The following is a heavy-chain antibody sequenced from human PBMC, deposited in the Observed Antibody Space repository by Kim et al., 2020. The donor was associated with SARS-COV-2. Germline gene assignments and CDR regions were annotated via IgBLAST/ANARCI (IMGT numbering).Heavy chain of an antibody. Sequence: GGSLRLSCAASGFTFSSYWMHWVRQAPGKGLVWVSRINSDGSSKSYADSVKGRFTISRDNAKNTLYLQMNSLRAEDTAVYYCARAERRTGNLDYWGQGTLVTVSS. J-gene: IGHJ4*02. V-gene: IGHV3-74*01. CDR1: GFTFSSYW. CDR2: INSDGSSK. CDR3: ARAERRTGNLDY. D-gene: IGHD7-27*01.